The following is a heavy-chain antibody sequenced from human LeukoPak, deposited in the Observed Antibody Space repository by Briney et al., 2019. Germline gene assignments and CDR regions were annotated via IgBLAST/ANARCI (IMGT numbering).Heavy chain of an antibody. CDR3: AREGEYYYDSGDPEGGYYYYYMDV. V-gene: IGHV3-66*02. J-gene: IGHJ6*03. D-gene: IGHD3-10*01. CDR2: IYSGGTT. CDR1: GFTVSTNF. Sequence: QSGGSLRLSCAASGFTVSTNFMSWVRQAPGKGLEWASVIYSGGTTYYADSVKGRFTISRDNSKNTLYLQMNSLRAEDTAVYYCAREGEYYYDSGDPEGGYYYYYMDVWGKGTTVTVSS.